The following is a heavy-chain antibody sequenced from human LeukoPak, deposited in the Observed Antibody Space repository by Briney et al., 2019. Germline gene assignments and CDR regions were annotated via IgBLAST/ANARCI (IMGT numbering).Heavy chain of an antibody. D-gene: IGHD3-16*01. V-gene: IGHV3-23*01. CDR2: INDNGAGT. CDR3: AKGLRTGVGPYRGYHYYMDV. CDR1: GFTFRSFA. Sequence: GGSLRLSCSASGFTFRSFAMSWVRQAPGKGLKWVSTINDNGAGTYYADSVNGRFTVSRDNSYNTVSLQMNSLRDEDTGVYYCAKGLRTGVGPYRGYHYYMDVWGRGATVTVSS. J-gene: IGHJ6*03.